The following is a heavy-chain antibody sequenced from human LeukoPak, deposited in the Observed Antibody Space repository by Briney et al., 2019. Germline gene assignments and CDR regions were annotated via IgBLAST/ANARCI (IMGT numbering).Heavy chain of an antibody. J-gene: IGHJ4*02. CDR1: GFTFSSYG. V-gene: IGHV3-30*03. Sequence: PGRSLRLSCAASGFTFSSYGMHWVRQAPGKGLEWVALISYDGSNKYYADSVKGRFTISRDNSKNTLYFQMNSLRAEDTAVYYCARESITIGALDYWGQGTLVTVSS. CDR2: ISYDGSNK. CDR3: ARESITIGALDY. D-gene: IGHD3-9*01.